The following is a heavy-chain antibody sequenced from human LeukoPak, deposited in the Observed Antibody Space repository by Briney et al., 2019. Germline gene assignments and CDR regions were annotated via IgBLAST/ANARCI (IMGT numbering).Heavy chain of an antibody. CDR2: ILSDGSKE. CDR3: ATPNRGSNHFDY. J-gene: IGHJ4*02. CDR1: GFTFSGST. Sequence: GGSLKLSCAASGFTFSGSTMHWVRQASGKGLEWVAVILSDGSKEFYTDSVKGRFTISRDKSKNTLYLQMNSLRAEDTAVYYCATPNRGSNHFDYWGQGTLVTVSS. V-gene: IGHV3-30*04. D-gene: IGHD4-11*01.